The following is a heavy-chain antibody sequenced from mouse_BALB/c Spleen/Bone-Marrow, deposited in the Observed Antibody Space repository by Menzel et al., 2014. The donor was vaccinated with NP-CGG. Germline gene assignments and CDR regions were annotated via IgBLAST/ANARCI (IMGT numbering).Heavy chain of an antibody. V-gene: IGHV5-17*02. CDR1: GFTFSSFG. J-gene: IGHJ3*01. D-gene: IGHD3-1*01. Sequence: DVQLVESGGGLVQPGGSRKLSCAASGFTFSSFGMHWVRQAPEKGLEWVAYISSGISTIYYADTVKGRFTISRDNPKNTLFLQMTSLRSEDTAMYYCARGAARATWFAYWGQGTLVTVSA. CDR3: ARGAARATWFAY. CDR2: ISSGISTI.